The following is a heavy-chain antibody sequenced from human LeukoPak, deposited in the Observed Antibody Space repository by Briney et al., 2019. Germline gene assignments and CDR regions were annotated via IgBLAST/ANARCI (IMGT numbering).Heavy chain of an antibody. J-gene: IGHJ4*02. Sequence: PSETLSLTCTVSGDSISGYYWSWIRQPPGKGLEWIGNIYHSGSTNYSPSLKSRVTISVDTSKNQFSLKLSSVTAADTAVYYCARSYSGIPYYSDYRGQGTLVTVSS. CDR3: ARSYSGIPYYSDY. CDR2: IYHSGST. D-gene: IGHD1-26*01. CDR1: GDSISGYY. V-gene: IGHV4-59*01.